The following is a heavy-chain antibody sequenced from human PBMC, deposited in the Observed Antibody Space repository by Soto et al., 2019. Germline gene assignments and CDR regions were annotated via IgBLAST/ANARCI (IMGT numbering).Heavy chain of an antibody. CDR1: GGSISSYY. Sequence: SETLSLTCTVSGGSISSYYWSWIRQPPGKGRGWIGYIYYSGSTNYNPSLKSRVTISVDTSKNQFSLKLSSVTAADTAVYYCAGQYYDFWSGYSERDYYYYYMDVWGKGITVTSP. D-gene: IGHD3-3*01. CDR2: IYYSGST. CDR3: AGQYYDFWSGYSERDYYYYYMDV. V-gene: IGHV4-59*08. J-gene: IGHJ6*03.